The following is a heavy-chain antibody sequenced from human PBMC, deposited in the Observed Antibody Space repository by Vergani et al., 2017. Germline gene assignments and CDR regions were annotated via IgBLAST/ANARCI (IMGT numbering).Heavy chain of an antibody. CDR2: VDPEDGET. CDR3: SRLTVGYYYYYYMDV. Sequence: EVQLVQSGAEVKKPGATVKISCKVSGYTFTDYYMHWVQQAPGKGLEWRGLVDPEDGETIYAEKFQGRVTITADTTTYTADMGLSRLRSEDTAVYYCSRLTVGYYYYYYMDVWGKGTTVTVSS. V-gene: IGHV1-69-2*01. J-gene: IGHJ6*03. D-gene: IGHD4-11*01. CDR1: GYTFTDYY.